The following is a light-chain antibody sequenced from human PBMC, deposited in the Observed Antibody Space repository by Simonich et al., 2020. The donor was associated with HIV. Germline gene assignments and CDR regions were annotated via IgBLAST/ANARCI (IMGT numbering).Light chain of an antibody. CDR2: RNN. CDR1: SSNIGSNY. V-gene: IGLV1-47*01. J-gene: IGLJ2*01. Sequence: QSVLTQPPSASGTPGQRVTISCSGSSSNIGSNYVYWYQQLPGTAPKLLSYRNNQRPSGVPDRFSGSKSGTSASLAISGLQSEDEADYYCAAWDDSLNGVVFGGGTKLTVL. CDR3: AAWDDSLNGVV.